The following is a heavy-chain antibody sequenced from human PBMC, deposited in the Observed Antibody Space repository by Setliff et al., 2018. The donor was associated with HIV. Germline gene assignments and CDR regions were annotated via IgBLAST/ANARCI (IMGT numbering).Heavy chain of an antibody. Sequence: NPSETLSLTCAVSGGSISSSNWWSWVRQPPGKGLEWIGEIYHSGSTNYNPSLKSRVTISVDKSKNQFSLNLNSVTAADTAVYYCARGQGCGGGCHYAFEMWGQGTMVTVS. J-gene: IGHJ3*02. D-gene: IGHD2-21*02. CDR1: GGSISSSNW. CDR2: IYHSGST. CDR3: ARGQGCGGGCHYAFEM. V-gene: IGHV4-4*02.